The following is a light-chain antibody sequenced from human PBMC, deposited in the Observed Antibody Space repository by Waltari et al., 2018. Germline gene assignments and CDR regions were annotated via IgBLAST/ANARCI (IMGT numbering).Light chain of an antibody. Sequence: DIQMTQSPSTLSASVGDRVTITCRASQSISSWLAWYQQKPGKAPKLLIYKASSLESGVQSRFSGSGSGTEFTLTISSLQPDDVATYYCQQYKRYPWTFGQGTEVESK. J-gene: IGKJ1*01. CDR1: QSISSW. V-gene: IGKV1-5*03. CDR2: KAS. CDR3: QQYKRYPWT.